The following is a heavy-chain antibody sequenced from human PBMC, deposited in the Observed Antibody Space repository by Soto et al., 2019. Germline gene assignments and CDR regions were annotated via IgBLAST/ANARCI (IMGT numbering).Heavy chain of an antibody. CDR3: ARDRCTSRADRRSVDY. CDR1: GYTFSSSG. D-gene: IGHD2-2*01. Sequence: QVQLVQSGAEVKKPGASVKVSCKASGYTFSSSGISWVLQAPGQGLEWMGWISANNANTNYAQNLQGRVTMTTDTSPTTAYMELRSLRSDDTAVYYCARDRCTSRADRRSVDYWGQGTLVTVSS. V-gene: IGHV1-18*01. CDR2: ISANNANT. J-gene: IGHJ4*02.